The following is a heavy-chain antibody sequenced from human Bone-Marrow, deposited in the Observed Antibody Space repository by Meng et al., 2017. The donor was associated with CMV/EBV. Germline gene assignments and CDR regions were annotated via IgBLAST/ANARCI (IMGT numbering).Heavy chain of an antibody. D-gene: IGHD5-18*01. CDR3: ARIQRPGAPLDYDYTMDV. CDR2: IYYSGST. V-gene: IGHV4-39*07. J-gene: IGHJ6*02. CDR1: GGSISSSSYY. Sequence: SETLSLTCTVSGGSISSSSYYWGWIRQPPGKGLEWIGSIYYSGSTFYNPSLKSRVTISVDTSKNHFSLKLSSVTAADTAVYFCARIQRPGAPLDYDYTMDVWDQGTAVTVSS.